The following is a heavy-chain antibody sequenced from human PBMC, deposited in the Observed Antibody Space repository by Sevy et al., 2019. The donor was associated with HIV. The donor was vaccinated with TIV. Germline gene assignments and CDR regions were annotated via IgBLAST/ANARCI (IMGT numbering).Heavy chain of an antibody. D-gene: IGHD1-26*01. CDR1: GGSVSSSSYF. CDR2: IYYSGST. V-gene: IGHV4-61*01. J-gene: IGHJ6*02. CDR3: ARVGGLTDYGMDV. Sequence: SETLSLTCTLSGGSVSSSSYFWSWIRQPPGKGLESIGYIYYSGSTNYNPSLKSRVTISVDTSKNQFSLKLSSGTTADTAVYYCARVGGLTDYGMDVWGQGTTVTVSS.